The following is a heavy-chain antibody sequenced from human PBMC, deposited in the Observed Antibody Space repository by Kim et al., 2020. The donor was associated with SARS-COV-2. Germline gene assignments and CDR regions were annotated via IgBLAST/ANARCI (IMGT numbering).Heavy chain of an antibody. J-gene: IGHJ3*02. D-gene: IGHD5-12*01. Sequence: DSVKGRFTISRDNAKNSLYLQMNSLRAEDTALYYCARDRNSGYDSDAFDIWGQGTMVTVSS. V-gene: IGHV3-20*03. CDR3: ARDRNSGYDSDAFDI.